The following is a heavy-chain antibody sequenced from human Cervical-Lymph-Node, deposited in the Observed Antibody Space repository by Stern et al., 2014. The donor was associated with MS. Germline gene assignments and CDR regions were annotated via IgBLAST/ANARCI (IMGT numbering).Heavy chain of an antibody. Sequence: QMQLVQSGAEVKKPGASVRVSCKASGYTSTSYDINWLRQATGQGLEWMGWMNPNSGRTGYAQRFQGRLTMTRDTSTGTVYMELGSLTSEDTALYFCATLRSCSHFNCNKYDNWAQGTQVTVSS. CDR1: GYTSTSYD. J-gene: IGHJ4*02. CDR3: ATLRSCSHFNCNKYDN. D-gene: IGHD1/OR15-1a*01. CDR2: MNPNSGRT. V-gene: IGHV1-8*01.